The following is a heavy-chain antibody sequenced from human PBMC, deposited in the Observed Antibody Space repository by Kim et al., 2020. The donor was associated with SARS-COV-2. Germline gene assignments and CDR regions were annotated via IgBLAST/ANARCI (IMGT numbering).Heavy chain of an antibody. V-gene: IGHV4-39*01. D-gene: IGHD1-26*01. CDR1: GGSISSSSYY. CDR3: ARLTGWELRVPLYYFDY. Sequence: SETLSLTCTVSGGSISSSSYYWGWIRQPPGKGLEWIGSIYYSGSTYYNPSLKSRVTISVDTSKNQFSLKLSSVTAADTAVYYCARLTGWELRVPLYYFDYWGQGTLVTVSS. J-gene: IGHJ4*02. CDR2: IYYSGST.